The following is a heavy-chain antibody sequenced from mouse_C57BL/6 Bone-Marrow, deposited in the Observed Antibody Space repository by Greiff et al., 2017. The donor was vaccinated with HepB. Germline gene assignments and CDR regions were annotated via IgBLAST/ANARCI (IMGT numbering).Heavy chain of an antibody. D-gene: IGHD2-12*01. CDR2: IYPGGGYT. CDR3: ARLLYDYFDY. Sequence: VQLVESGAELVRPGTSVKMSCKASGYTFTNYWIGWAKQRPGHGLEWIGDIYPGGGYTNYNEKFKGKATLTADKSSSTAYMQFSSLTSEDSAIYYCARLLYDYFDYWGQGTTLTVSS. CDR1: GYTFTNYW. J-gene: IGHJ2*01. V-gene: IGHV1-63*01.